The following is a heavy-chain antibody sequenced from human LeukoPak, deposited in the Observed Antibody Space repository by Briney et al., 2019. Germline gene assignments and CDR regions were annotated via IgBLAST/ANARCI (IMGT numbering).Heavy chain of an antibody. CDR1: GFTFSSYS. D-gene: IGHD5-12*01. CDR3: ATLPGRWLQFSGAGRGNIDY. Sequence: GGSLRLSCAASGFTFSSYSMNWVRQAPGKGLEWVSSISSSSSYICYADSVKGRFTISRDNAKNSLYLQTNSLRAEDTAVYYCATLPGRWLQFSGAGRGNIDYWGQGTLVTVSS. J-gene: IGHJ4*02. V-gene: IGHV3-21*01. CDR2: ISSSSSYI.